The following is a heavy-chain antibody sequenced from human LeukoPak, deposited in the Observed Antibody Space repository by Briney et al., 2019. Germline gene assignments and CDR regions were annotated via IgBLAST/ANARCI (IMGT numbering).Heavy chain of an antibody. CDR2: ISSSSSTI. CDR1: GFTFSSYS. CDR3: ARDLSPTFGS. Sequence: GGSVRLSCAASGFTFSSYSMNWVRQAPGKGLEWVSYISSSSSTIYYADSVKGRFTISRDNAKNSLYLQMNSLRAEDTAVYYCARDLSPTFGSWGQGTLVTVSS. V-gene: IGHV3-48*04. D-gene: IGHD3-10*01. J-gene: IGHJ5*02.